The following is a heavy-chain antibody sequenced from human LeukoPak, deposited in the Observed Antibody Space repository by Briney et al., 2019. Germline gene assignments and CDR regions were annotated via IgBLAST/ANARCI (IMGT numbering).Heavy chain of an antibody. Sequence: PGGSLRLSCAASGFTVSSNYMSWVRQAPGKGLEWVSVIYSGGSTYYADSVKGRFTISRDNSKNTLYLQMNSLRAEDTAVYYCAKALSYRGYCSSTSCYGPFDYWGQGTLVTVSS. CDR2: IYSGGST. J-gene: IGHJ4*02. CDR3: AKALSYRGYCSSTSCYGPFDY. V-gene: IGHV3-53*01. CDR1: GFTVSSNY. D-gene: IGHD2-2*01.